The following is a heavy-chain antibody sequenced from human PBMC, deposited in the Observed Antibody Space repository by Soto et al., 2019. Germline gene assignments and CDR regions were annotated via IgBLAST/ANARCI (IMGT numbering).Heavy chain of an antibody. J-gene: IGHJ4*02. CDR3: ARDTSSGDYGLPHY. D-gene: IGHD4-17*01. Sequence: ASVKVSCKASGYTFTSYAMHWVRQAPGQRLEWMGWINAGNGNTKYSQKFQGRFTITRDTSASTAYMELSSLRSEDTAVYYCARDTSSGDYGLPHYWGQGTLVTVSS. V-gene: IGHV1-3*01. CDR1: GYTFTSYA. CDR2: INAGNGNT.